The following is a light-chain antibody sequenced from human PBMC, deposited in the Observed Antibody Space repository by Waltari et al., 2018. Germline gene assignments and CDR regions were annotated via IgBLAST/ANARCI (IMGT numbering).Light chain of an antibody. Sequence: DIQMTQSPSSLSASVGDRVTITCQASQDIRKNLNWFHEKPGKAPQILIFDAYNSQAAVPSRFSGSGSGTDFAFTISSLKPEDIGTYFCQQYANLPLTFGGGTRVEIK. J-gene: IGKJ4*01. CDR3: QQYANLPLT. CDR1: QDIRKN. V-gene: IGKV1-33*01. CDR2: DAY.